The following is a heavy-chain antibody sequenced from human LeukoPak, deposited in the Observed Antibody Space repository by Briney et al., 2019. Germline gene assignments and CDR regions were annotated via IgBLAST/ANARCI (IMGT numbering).Heavy chain of an antibody. V-gene: IGHV1-2*02. D-gene: IGHD6-19*01. CDR2: INPNSGDT. Sequence: ASVKVSCKASEYTFTAYYVHWVRQAPGQGLEWMGWINPNSGDTNFAQNFQGRVTMTRDTSISSVYMELSRLRSDDTAVYYCARVGQWLVENDWFDPWGQGTLVTVSS. CDR1: EYTFTAYY. J-gene: IGHJ5*02. CDR3: ARVGQWLVENDWFDP.